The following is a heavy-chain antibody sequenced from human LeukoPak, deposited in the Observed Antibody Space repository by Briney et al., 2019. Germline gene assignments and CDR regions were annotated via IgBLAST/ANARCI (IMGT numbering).Heavy chain of an antibody. Sequence: SETLSLTCSVSGFSIPTYSWGWVRQPPRKGMEGVGYIYTTGSTHYNPSLKSRVTMSLDTSKNQFSLKLTSVTAADTAVYFCARRSDSGSDDGEDYFDYWGQGTLVTVSS. CDR3: ARRSDSGSDDGEDYFDY. J-gene: IGHJ4*02. D-gene: IGHD1-26*01. V-gene: IGHV4-4*09. CDR1: GFSIPTYS. CDR2: IYTTGST.